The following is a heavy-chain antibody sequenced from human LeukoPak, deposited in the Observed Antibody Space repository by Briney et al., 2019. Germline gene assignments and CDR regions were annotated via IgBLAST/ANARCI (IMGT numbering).Heavy chain of an antibody. CDR3: ARDWREGEYVGATDNYYFDY. CDR2: INPSGGST. J-gene: IGHJ4*02. V-gene: IGHV1-46*01. Sequence: ASVKVSCKASGYTFTSYYMHWVRQAPGQGLEWMGIINPSGGSTNYAQKFQGGVTMTRDTSTSTVYMELSSLRSEDTAVYYCARDWREGEYVGATDNYYFDYWGQGTLVTVSS. CDR1: GYTFTSYY. D-gene: IGHD1-26*01.